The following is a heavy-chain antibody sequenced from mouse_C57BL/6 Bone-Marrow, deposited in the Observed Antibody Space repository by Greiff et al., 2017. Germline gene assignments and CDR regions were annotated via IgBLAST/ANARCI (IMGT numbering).Heavy chain of an antibody. Sequence: QVQLQQSGAELVKPGASVKISCKASGYAFSSYWMNWVKQRPGKGLEWIGQIYPGDGDTNYNGKFKGKATLTADKSSSTAYMQRSSLTSEDSAVYFCARSGGNDGYFPVWGTGTTVTVSS. CDR1: GYAFSSYW. CDR3: ARSGGNDGYFPV. V-gene: IGHV1-80*01. J-gene: IGHJ1*03. D-gene: IGHD2-3*01. CDR2: IYPGDGDT.